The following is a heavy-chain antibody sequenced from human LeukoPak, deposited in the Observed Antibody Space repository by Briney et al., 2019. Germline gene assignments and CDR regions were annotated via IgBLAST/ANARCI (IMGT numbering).Heavy chain of an antibody. Sequence: SETLSLTCTVSGGSISSSSYYWGWICQPPGKGLEWIGSIYYSGSTYYNPSLKSRVTISVDTSKNQFSLKLSSVTAADTAVYYCARHEGIVVAPFDYWGQGTLVTVSS. D-gene: IGHD3-22*01. V-gene: IGHV4-39*01. J-gene: IGHJ4*02. CDR2: IYYSGST. CDR3: ARHEGIVVAPFDY. CDR1: GGSISSSSYY.